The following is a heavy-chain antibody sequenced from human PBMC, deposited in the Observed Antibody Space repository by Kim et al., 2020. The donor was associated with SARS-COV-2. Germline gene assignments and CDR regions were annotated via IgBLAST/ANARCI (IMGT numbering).Heavy chain of an antibody. CDR3: AKGVSGYYYMVV. CDR1: GFSFRTYA. J-gene: IGHJ6*03. Sequence: GGSLRLSCAASGFSFRTYAMTWVRQAPGKGLEWVSAINSGDGTFYASSVKGRFTISRDNSRNTPFLQMTGLRADDTATHYCAKGVSGYYYMVVWGKGTT. CDR2: INSGDGT. D-gene: IGHD2-8*01. V-gene: IGHV3-23*01.